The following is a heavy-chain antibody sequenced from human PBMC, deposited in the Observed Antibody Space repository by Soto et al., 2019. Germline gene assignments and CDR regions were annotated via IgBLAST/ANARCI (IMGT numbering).Heavy chain of an antibody. Sequence: SETLSLTCTVSGGSISSGGYYWSWIRQHPGKGLEWIGYIYYSGSTYYNPSLKSRVTISVDTSKNQFSLKLSSVTAADTAVYYCARERQWLEFPSEFDYWGQGTLVTVS. J-gene: IGHJ4*02. V-gene: IGHV4-31*03. D-gene: IGHD6-19*01. CDR3: ARERQWLEFPSEFDY. CDR1: GGSISSGGYY. CDR2: IYYSGST.